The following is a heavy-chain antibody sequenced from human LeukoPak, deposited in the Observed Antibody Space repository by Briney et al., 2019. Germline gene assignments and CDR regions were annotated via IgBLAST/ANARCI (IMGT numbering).Heavy chain of an antibody. Sequence: GGSLRLSRAASGFIFNSYAMNWIRQAPGKGLEWVSYISRTNSIYYSDSVRGRFTISRDNAKNSLYLQMNSLRDEDTAVYYCARDHDWGFDYWGQGILVAVSS. CDR2: ISRTNSI. D-gene: IGHD2-21*01. V-gene: IGHV3-48*02. CDR3: ARDHDWGFDY. CDR1: GFIFNSYA. J-gene: IGHJ4*02.